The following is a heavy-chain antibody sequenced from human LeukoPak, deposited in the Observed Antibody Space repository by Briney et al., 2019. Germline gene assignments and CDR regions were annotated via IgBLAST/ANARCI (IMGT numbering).Heavy chain of an antibody. V-gene: IGHV3-30*18. CDR1: GFTFSSYG. D-gene: IGHD3-10*01. CDR2: ISSDKGNK. J-gene: IGHJ4*02. Sequence: GGSLRLSCAASGFTFSSYGMNWVRQAPGKGLEWVAIISSDKGNKYYADSVKGRFTISRDNSKNTLYLQMNSLRAEDTAVYYCAKERGDKRRITMVRGDYFDYWGQGTLVTVSS. CDR3: AKERGDKRRITMVRGDYFDY.